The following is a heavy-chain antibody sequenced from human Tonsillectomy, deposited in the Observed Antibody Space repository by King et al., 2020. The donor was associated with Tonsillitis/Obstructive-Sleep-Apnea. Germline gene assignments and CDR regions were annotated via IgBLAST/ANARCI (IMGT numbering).Heavy chain of an antibody. CDR1: GYTFTGYY. CDR3: ARGEYYFDY. J-gene: IGHJ4*02. Sequence: HVQLVESGAEVKKPGASVKVSCKAAGYTFTGYYIHWVRQAPGQGVEWMGWINPNSGGTNYAQKFQGWVTRTRDTSISTAYMELSRLRSDDTAVYYCARGEYYFDYWGQGTLVTVSS. D-gene: IGHD3-10*01. CDR2: INPNSGGT. V-gene: IGHV1-2*04.